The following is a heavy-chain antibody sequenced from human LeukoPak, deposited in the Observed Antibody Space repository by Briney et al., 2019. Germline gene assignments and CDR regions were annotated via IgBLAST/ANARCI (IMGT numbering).Heavy chain of an antibody. D-gene: IGHD6-13*01. CDR2: ISSSSSYI. Sequence: GGSLRLSCASSGFTFSSYSMNWVRQAPGKGLEWVSSISSSSSYIYYADSVKGRFTISRDNAKNSLYLQMNSPRAEDTAVYYCARDSSSWLDFDYWGQGTLVTVSS. J-gene: IGHJ4*02. CDR1: GFTFSSYS. V-gene: IGHV3-21*01. CDR3: ARDSSSWLDFDY.